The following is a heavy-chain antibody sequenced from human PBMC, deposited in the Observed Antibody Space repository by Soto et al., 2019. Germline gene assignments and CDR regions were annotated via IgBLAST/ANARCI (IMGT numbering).Heavy chain of an antibody. CDR1: GDTVSNFA. J-gene: IGHJ5*02. CDR3: ARVDTSLFEGGEWFDP. D-gene: IGHD5-18*01. V-gene: IGHV1-69*01. Sequence: QVQLVQSGAEVKKPGSSVKASCKASGDTVSNFAIIWVRQAPGQGLEWMGGIIPTFGTTDYAQSFQGRVSITADESTHTAYMELYSLRSEDTAIYFCARVDTSLFEGGEWFDPWGQGTLITVSS. CDR2: IIPTFGTT.